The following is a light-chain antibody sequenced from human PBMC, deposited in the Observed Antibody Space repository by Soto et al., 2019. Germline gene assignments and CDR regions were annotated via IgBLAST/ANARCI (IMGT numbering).Light chain of an antibody. Sequence: QSGLTQPASVSGSPGQAITISCTGPSSDVGGYNYVSWYQQHPGKAPKLMIYDVTNRPSGVSSRFSGSRSGNTASLTISGLQAEDEADYYCASYTSSATYVIGTGTKVTVL. CDR1: SSDVGGYNY. J-gene: IGLJ1*01. CDR2: DVT. V-gene: IGLV2-14*01. CDR3: ASYTSSATYV.